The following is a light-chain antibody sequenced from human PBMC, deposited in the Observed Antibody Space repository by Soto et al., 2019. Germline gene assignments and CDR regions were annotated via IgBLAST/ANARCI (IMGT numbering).Light chain of an antibody. J-gene: IGKJ1*01. CDR1: QSISSSY. CDR3: QQYGSSPPTWT. Sequence: EIVLTQSPATLSLSPGKRATLSCRASQSISSSYLAWYQQRPGQAPRLLIYGASSRATGIPDRFSGSGSGTDFTLTISRLEPEDFAVYYCQQYGSSPPTWTFGQGTKVDIK. V-gene: IGKV3-20*01. CDR2: GAS.